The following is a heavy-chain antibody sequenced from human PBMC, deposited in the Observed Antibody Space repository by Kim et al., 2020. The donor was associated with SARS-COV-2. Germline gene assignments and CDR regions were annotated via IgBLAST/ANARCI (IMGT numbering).Heavy chain of an antibody. CDR1: GFTFSSYA. V-gene: IGHV3-30*04. Sequence: GSLRLSCAASGFTFSSYAMHWVRQAPGKGLEWVAVISYDGSNKYYADSVKGRFTISRDNSKNTLYLQMNSLRAEDTAVYYCARDLGHLLRYFDWSTKRNPDYWGQGTLVTVSS. CDR3: ARDLGHLLRYFDWSTKRNPDY. CDR2: ISYDGSNK. J-gene: IGHJ4*02. D-gene: IGHD3-9*01.